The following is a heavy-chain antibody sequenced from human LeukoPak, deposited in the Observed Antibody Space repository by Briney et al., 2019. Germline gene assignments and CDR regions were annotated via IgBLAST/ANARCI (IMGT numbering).Heavy chain of an antibody. J-gene: IGHJ4*02. CDR1: GGAISSSIW. CDR3: ASGRGGIRGVFFDY. D-gene: IGHD3-10*01. Sequence: SGTLSLTCTVSGGAISSSIWWSWVRPPPGKGLEWIGEIYHSGSTNYNPSLKSRVTISVDKSRNQFSLSLNSVTAAGTGVYFCASGRGGIRGVFFDYWGQGTLVTVSS. CDR2: IYHSGST. V-gene: IGHV4-4*02.